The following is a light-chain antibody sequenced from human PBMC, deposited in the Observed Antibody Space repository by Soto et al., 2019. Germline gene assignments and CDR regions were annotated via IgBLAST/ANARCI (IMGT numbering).Light chain of an antibody. J-gene: IGKJ5*01. CDR2: DAS. CDR1: QGISSA. Sequence: AIQLTQSPSSLSACVVDTVTITCRASQGISSALAWYQQKPGKAPKLLIYDASSLESGVPSRFSGSGSGTGFIVKMCSRELEDFVSYHGQQFSTFGQGTRLEIK. V-gene: IGKV1-13*02. CDR3: QQFST.